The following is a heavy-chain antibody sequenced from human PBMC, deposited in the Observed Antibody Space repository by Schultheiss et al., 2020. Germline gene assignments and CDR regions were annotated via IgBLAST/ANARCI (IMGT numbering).Heavy chain of an antibody. Sequence: GGSLRLSCAASGFTFDDYTMHWVRQAPGKGLEWVSLISWDGGSTYYADSVKGRFTISRDNSKNSLYLQMNSLRAEDTAVYYCAKDYMVRGVAPFDYWGQGTLVTVSS. CDR3: AKDYMVRGVAPFDY. J-gene: IGHJ4*02. D-gene: IGHD3-10*01. CDR1: GFTFDDYT. CDR2: ISWDGGST. V-gene: IGHV3-43*01.